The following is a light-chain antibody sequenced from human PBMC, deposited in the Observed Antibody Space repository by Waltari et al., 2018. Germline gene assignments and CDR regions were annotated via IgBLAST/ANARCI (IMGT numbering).Light chain of an antibody. CDR3: SSYTSSSTPL. J-gene: IGLJ2*01. CDR1: SSDVGGYNY. V-gene: IGLV2-14*01. Sequence: QSALTKPASVSGSPGQSITISCTGTSSDVGGYNYVSWYQQHPGKAPKLMIFDVTERPSGVSILFSGSKSGNTASLTISGLQAEDEADYYCSSYTSSSTPLFGGGTKLTVL. CDR2: DVT.